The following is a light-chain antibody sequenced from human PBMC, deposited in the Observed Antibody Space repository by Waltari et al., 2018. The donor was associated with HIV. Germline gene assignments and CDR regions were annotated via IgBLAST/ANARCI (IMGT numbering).Light chain of an antibody. J-gene: IGLJ3*02. Sequence: QLVLTQSPSASASLGASVKLTCTLSSGHSSYAIEWHQQQPEKGPRYLMKLNSDGSHSKGDGIPDRFSGSSSGAERYLTISSLQSEDEADYYCQTWGTGRVFGGGTKLTVL. CDR3: QTWGTGRV. CDR2: LNSDGSH. V-gene: IGLV4-69*01. CDR1: SGHSSYA.